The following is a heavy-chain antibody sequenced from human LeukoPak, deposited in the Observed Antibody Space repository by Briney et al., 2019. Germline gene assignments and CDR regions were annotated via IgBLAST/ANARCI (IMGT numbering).Heavy chain of an antibody. CDR3: ARDARYSSGWYRDWFDP. CDR1: GYTFTSYD. J-gene: IGHJ5*02. D-gene: IGHD6-19*01. CDR2: MNPNSGNT. V-gene: IGHV1-8*01. Sequence: ASVKVSCKASGYTFTSYDINWVRQATGQGLEWMGWMNPNSGNTGYAQKFQGRVTMTRNTSISTAYMELSSLRSDDTAVYYCARDARYSSGWYRDWFDPWGQGTLVTVSS.